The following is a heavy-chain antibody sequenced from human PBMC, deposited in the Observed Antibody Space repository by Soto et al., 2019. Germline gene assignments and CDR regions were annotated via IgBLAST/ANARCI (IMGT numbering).Heavy chain of an antibody. V-gene: IGHV4-4*02. J-gene: IGHJ4*02. CDR3: AKWGYYDLY. CDR1: GASISSSHW. CDR2: IYYSGNT. Sequence: QVQLQESGPGLVKPSGTLSLMCTVSGASISSSHWWTWVRQPPGKGLEWIGEIYYSGNTNYNPSLRTRVIISVDKAKNQCSLRLSSVTPADTAIYSCAKWGYYDLYWGQGGLVTVSS. D-gene: IGHD3-22*01.